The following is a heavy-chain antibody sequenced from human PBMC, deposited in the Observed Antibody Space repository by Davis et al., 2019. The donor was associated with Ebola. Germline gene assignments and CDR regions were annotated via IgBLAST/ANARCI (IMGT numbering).Heavy chain of an antibody. D-gene: IGHD3-3*01. V-gene: IGHV4-59*12. CDR3: AATYDFWSGYFGY. J-gene: IGHJ4*02. CDR2: VSYSTTT. CDR1: GSSISNYY. Sequence: SETLSLTCTVSGSSISNYYWTWIRQSPQKGLEWIGYVSYSTTTNYNPSLKSRVTISVDTSKNQFSLKLSSVTAADTAVYYCAATYDFWSGYFGYWGQGTLVTVSS.